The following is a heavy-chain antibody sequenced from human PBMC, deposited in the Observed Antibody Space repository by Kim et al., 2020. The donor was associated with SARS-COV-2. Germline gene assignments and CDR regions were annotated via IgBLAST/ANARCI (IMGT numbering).Heavy chain of an antibody. CDR1: GFTFSKYG. V-gene: IGHV3-30*18. CDR2: VSYDGTIK. D-gene: IGHD1-26*01. CDR3: AKVFVLGASIYWSFDL. J-gene: IGHJ2*01. Sequence: GGSLRLSCAASGFTFSKYGMHWVRQAPGKGLEWVAVVSYDGTIKYYTESVKGRFTISRDNSEDTLHLQMDSLRPEDTAVYYCAKVFVLGASIYWSFDLWGRGTLVTVSS.